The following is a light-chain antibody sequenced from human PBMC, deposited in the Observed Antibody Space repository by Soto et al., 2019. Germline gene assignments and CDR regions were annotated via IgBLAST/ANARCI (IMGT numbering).Light chain of an antibody. CDR3: QHYNDYSWT. Sequence: DIHMTQSPSTLSASVGDRVTITCRASQSISVWLAWYQQKPGKAPNLLIYKTSSLEPGVPSRFSGSGSGTEFTLTISSLQPDDFATYYCQHYNDYSWTFGQGTKLEIK. J-gene: IGKJ1*01. CDR1: QSISVW. CDR2: KTS. V-gene: IGKV1-5*03.